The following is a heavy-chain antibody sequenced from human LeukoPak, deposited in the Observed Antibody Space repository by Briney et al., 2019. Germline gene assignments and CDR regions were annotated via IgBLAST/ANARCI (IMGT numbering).Heavy chain of an antibody. Sequence: ASVKVSCKASGYAFTSYGISRVRQAPGQRLEWMGWISAYNGNTNYTQKLQGRVTMTTDTSTSTAYMELRSLRSDDTAVYYCARAPYYYDSSGFLGGDYWGQGTLATVSS. CDR3: ARAPYYYDSSGFLGGDY. J-gene: IGHJ4*02. D-gene: IGHD3-22*01. CDR2: ISAYNGNT. CDR1: GYAFTSYG. V-gene: IGHV1-18*01.